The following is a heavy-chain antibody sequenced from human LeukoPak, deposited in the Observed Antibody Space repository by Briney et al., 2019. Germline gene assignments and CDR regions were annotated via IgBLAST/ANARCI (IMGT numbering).Heavy chain of an antibody. J-gene: IGHJ4*02. CDR2: IWYDGSKS. CDR3: VRDRGGYHYFDY. Sequence: GGSLRLSCAASGFTFRNFGMHWDRQAPGKGLEWVAIIWYDGSKSYYADSVKDRFTFSRDNSKNTVYLQMNSLRADDTAVYFCVRDRGGYHYFDYWGQGTLVTVSS. V-gene: IGHV3-33*01. CDR1: GFTFRNFG. D-gene: IGHD3-16*02.